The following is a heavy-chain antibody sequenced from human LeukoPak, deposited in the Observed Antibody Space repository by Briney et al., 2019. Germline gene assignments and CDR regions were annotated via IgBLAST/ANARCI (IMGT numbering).Heavy chain of an antibody. CDR3: ARSPSATYYYGMDV. Sequence: PSETLSLTCTVSGGSISSYYWSWIRQPPGKGLEWIGYIYYSGSTNYNPSLKSRVTISVDTSKNQFSLKLSSVTAADTAVYYCARSPSATYYYGMDVWGQGTTVTVSS. CDR2: IYYSGST. D-gene: IGHD3-3*01. CDR1: GGSISSYY. V-gene: IGHV4-59*12. J-gene: IGHJ6*02.